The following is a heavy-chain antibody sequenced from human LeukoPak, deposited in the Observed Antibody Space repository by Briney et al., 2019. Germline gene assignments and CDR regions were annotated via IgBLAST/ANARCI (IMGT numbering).Heavy chain of an antibody. J-gene: IGHJ5*02. V-gene: IGHV1-8*03. CDR3: ARGRSSYDFDP. CDR2: MNPNSGNT. D-gene: IGHD5-12*01. CDR1: GYTFTSYD. Sequence: ASVKVSCKASGYTFTSYDINWVRQATGQGREWMGWMNPNSGNTGYAQKFQGRVTITRNTSISTAYMELSSLRSEDTAVYYCARGRSSYDFDPWGQGTLVTVSS.